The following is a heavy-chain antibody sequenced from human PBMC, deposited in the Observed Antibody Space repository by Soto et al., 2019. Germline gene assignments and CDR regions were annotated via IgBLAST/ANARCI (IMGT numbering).Heavy chain of an antibody. D-gene: IGHD3-22*01. CDR3: ARTKGYDSSGYSPRRPFDY. CDR2: IIPIFGTA. CDR1: GGTFSSYA. Sequence: SVKVSCKASGGTFSSYAISWVRQAPGQGLEWMGGIIPIFGTANYAQKFQGRVTITADESTSTAYMELSSLRSEDTAVYYCARTKGYDSSGYSPRRPFDYWGQGTLVTVSS. J-gene: IGHJ4*02. V-gene: IGHV1-69*13.